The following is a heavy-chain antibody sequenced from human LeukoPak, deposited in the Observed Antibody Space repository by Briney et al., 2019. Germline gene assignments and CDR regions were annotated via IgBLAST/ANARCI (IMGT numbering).Heavy chain of an antibody. V-gene: IGHV1-2*02. CDR3: ANPYSWNDFQSNVFDI. J-gene: IGHJ3*02. CDR2: FNPNGGGT. Sequence: ASVNVSCKAAGYSLTGYSFHWVRQAPGQGLGWVGWFNPNGGGTNTAHKFQGRVTMTRDTSISAAYMTLSRLRSDHTAVYHCANPYSWNDFQSNVFDIWGQGTILTVPS. CDR1: GYSLTGYS. D-gene: IGHD1-20*01.